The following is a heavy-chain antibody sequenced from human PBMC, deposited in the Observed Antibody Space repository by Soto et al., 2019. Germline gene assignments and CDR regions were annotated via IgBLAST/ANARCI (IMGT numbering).Heavy chain of an antibody. Sequence: GGSLRLSCAASGFPFSTFAMHWVRQAPGKGLEWVSAISGSGGTTYYADSVKGRFTISRDNSKNTLYLQMNSLRAEDTAVYYCARDRRYCSSTSCYLYGMDVWGQGTTVTVSS. CDR1: GFPFSTFA. D-gene: IGHD2-2*01. CDR3: ARDRRYCSSTSCYLYGMDV. CDR2: ISGSGGTT. J-gene: IGHJ6*02. V-gene: IGHV3-23*01.